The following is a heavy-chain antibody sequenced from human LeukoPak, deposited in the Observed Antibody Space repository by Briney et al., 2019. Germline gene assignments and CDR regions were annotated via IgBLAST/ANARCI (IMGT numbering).Heavy chain of an antibody. V-gene: IGHV3-30*03. D-gene: IGHD2-2*02. J-gene: IGHJ6*02. Sequence: GRSLRLSCAASGFTFSSYGMHLVRQAPGKGLEWVAVISYDGSNKYYADSVKGRFTISRDNSKNTLYLQMNSLRAEDTAVYYCAVRCSGSTSCYKYGMDVWGQGTTVTVSS. CDR1: GFTFSSYG. CDR2: ISYDGSNK. CDR3: AVRCSGSTSCYKYGMDV.